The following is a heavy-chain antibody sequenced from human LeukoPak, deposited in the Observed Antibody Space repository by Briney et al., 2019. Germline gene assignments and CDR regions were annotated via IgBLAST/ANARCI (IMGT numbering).Heavy chain of an antibody. CDR3: ARGFFNYYGSGSYSIHGMDV. CDR2: IYTSGST. J-gene: IGHJ6*02. D-gene: IGHD3-10*01. CDR1: GGSISSYY. V-gene: IGHV4-4*07. Sequence: SETLSLTCTVSGGSISSYYWSCIRQPAGKGLEWIGRIYTSGSTNYNPSLKSRVTMSVDTSKNQFSLKLSSLTAADTAVYYCARGFFNYYGSGSYSIHGMDVWGQGITVIVSS.